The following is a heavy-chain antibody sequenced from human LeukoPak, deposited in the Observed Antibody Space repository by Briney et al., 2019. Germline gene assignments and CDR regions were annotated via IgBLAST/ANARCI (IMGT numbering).Heavy chain of an antibody. J-gene: IGHJ4*02. CDR3: ARGTVTMIVVVPPAEFDY. D-gene: IGHD3-22*01. CDR1: GYTFTGYY. Sequence: GASVKVSCKASGYTFTGYYMHWVRQAPGQGLEWMGWINPNSGGTNYAQKFQGRVTMTRDTSISTAYMELSRLRSDDTAVYYCARGTVTMIVVVPPAEFDYWGQGTLVTVSS. V-gene: IGHV1-2*02. CDR2: INPNSGGT.